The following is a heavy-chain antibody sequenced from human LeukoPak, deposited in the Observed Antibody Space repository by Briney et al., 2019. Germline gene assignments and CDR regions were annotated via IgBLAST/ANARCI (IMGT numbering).Heavy chain of an antibody. V-gene: IGHV4-59*01. D-gene: IGHD3-3*01. CDR3: ARAFGVVIYFDY. CDR2: IDHTGIT. Sequence: SETLSLTCTVSDDSITIYYWSWIRQPPGKGLEWIGYIDHTGITNYNPSLNSRVTISRDTSKNHFSLELSSATAADTAVYFCARAFGVVIYFDYWGQGTLVTVSS. CDR1: DDSITIYY. J-gene: IGHJ4*02.